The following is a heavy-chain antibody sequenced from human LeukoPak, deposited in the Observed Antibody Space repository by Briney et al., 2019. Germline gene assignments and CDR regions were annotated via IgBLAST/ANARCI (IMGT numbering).Heavy chain of an antibody. CDR1: GGSFSGYY. Sequence: SSETLSLTCAVYGGSFSGYYWSWVRQAPGKGLEWVSVIYSGGSTYYADSVKGRFTISRDNSKNTLYLQMNSLRAEDTAVYYCVRGDGPTGDWFDPWGQGTLVTVSS. V-gene: IGHV3-53*01. CDR2: IYSGGST. D-gene: IGHD3-16*01. J-gene: IGHJ5*02. CDR3: VRGDGPTGDWFDP.